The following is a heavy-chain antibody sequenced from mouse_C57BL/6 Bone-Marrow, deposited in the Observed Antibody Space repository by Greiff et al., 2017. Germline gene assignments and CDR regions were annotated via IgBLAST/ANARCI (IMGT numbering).Heavy chain of an antibody. V-gene: IGHV1-85*01. CDR3: ARSYGSSHWYFDV. Sequence: QVQLKQSGPELVKPGASVKLSCKASGYTFTSYDINWVKQRPGQGLEWIGWIYPRDGSTKYNEKFKGKATLTVDTSSSTAYMELHSLTSEDSAVYFCARSYGSSHWYFDVWGTGTTVTVSS. D-gene: IGHD1-1*01. CDR1: GYTFTSYD. CDR2: IYPRDGST. J-gene: IGHJ1*03.